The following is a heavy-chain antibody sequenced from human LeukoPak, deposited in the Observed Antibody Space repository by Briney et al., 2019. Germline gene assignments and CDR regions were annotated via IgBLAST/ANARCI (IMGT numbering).Heavy chain of an antibody. CDR1: GGSFSGYY. J-gene: IGHJ4*02. CDR2: IYYSGST. V-gene: IGHV4-34*09. D-gene: IGHD5-12*01. CDR3: ARVATMDFDY. Sequence: SETLSLTCAVYGGSFSGYYWSWIRQPPGKGLEWIGYIYYSGSTYYNPSLKSRVTISVDTSKNQFSLKLSSVTAADTAVYYCARVATMDFDYWGQGTLVTVSS.